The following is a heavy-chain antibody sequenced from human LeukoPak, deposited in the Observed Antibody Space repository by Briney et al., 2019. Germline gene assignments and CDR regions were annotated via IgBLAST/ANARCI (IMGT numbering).Heavy chain of an antibody. J-gene: IGHJ6*03. CDR3: ARESPTYCSSTSCPRGYYYYYMDV. CDR1: GGTFSSYA. D-gene: IGHD2-2*01. Sequence: SVKVSCKASGGTFSSYAISWVRQAPGQGLEWMGGIIPIFGTANYAQKFQGRVTITADESTSTANMELSSLRSEDTAVYYCARESPTYCSSTSCPRGYYYYYMDVWGKGTTVTVSS. CDR2: IIPIFGTA. V-gene: IGHV1-69*13.